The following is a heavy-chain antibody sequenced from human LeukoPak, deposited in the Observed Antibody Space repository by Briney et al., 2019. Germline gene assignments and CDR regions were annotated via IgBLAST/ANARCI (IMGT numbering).Heavy chain of an antibody. Sequence: GGSLRLSCAASGFTFSSYAMSWVRQAPGKRLEWFSAITGGGDDTYYADSVEGRFTISRDNSKNTLYLRMNSLRAEDTAVYYCAKGSRVSRPYYFDYWGQGTLVTVSS. CDR2: ITGGGDDT. D-gene: IGHD6-6*01. CDR1: GFTFSSYA. CDR3: AKGSRVSRPYYFDY. V-gene: IGHV3-23*01. J-gene: IGHJ4*02.